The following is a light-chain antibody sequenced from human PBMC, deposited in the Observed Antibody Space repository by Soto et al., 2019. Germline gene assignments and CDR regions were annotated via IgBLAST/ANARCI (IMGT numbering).Light chain of an antibody. V-gene: IGKV1-39*01. J-gene: IGKJ5*01. CDR1: QSISSY. CDR2: VAS. Sequence: DIQMTQSPSSLSASVGDRVTITCRASQSISSYLSWYQQKPGKAPKLLTYVASSLQSGVPSRFSGSGSGTDFTLTISSLQPEDFATYYCQQSYSTPVFGQGTRLDIK. CDR3: QQSYSTPV.